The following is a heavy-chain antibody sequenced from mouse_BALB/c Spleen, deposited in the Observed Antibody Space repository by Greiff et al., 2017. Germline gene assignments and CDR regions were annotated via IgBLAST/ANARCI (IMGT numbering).Heavy chain of an antibody. CDR3: ARGGGYYSLFDY. Sequence: EVMLVESGGGLVQPGGSLKLSCAASGFTFSSYGMSWVRQTPDKRLELVATINSNGGSTYYPDSVKGRFTIARDNAKNTLYLQMSSLKSEDTAMYYCARGGGYYSLFDYWGQGTTLTVSS. CDR2: INSNGGST. CDR1: GFTFSSYG. V-gene: IGHV5-6-3*01. J-gene: IGHJ2*01. D-gene: IGHD2-3*01.